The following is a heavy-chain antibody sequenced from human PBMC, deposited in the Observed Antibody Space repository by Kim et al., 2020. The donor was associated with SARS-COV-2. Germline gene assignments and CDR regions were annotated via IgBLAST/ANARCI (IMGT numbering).Heavy chain of an antibody. D-gene: IGHD2-15*01. CDR1: GFTFSSYW. J-gene: IGHJ6*02. V-gene: IGHV3-7*03. CDR3: ARDQEWWSGDGADYYYGMDV. Sequence: LSLTCAASGFTFSSYWMSWVRQAPGKGLEWVANIKQDGSEKYYVDSVKGRFTLSRDNAKNSLYLQMNTLRAEDTAVYYSARDQEWWSGDGADYYYGMDVWGQGTTVTVSS. CDR2: IKQDGSEK.